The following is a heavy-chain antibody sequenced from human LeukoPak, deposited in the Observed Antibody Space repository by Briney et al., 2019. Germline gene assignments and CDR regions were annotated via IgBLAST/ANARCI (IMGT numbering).Heavy chain of an antibody. CDR3: ARTVGAKTPYFQH. J-gene: IGHJ1*01. D-gene: IGHD1-26*01. CDR1: GYTFTNYY. CDR2: INPSGGGT. Sequence: ASVKVSCKASGYTFTNYYMHRVRQAPGQGLEWMGIINPSGGGTTYAQKFQGRVTMTRDTSTSTVYMELSSLRSEDTAVYYCARTVGAKTPYFQHWGQGTLVTVSS. V-gene: IGHV1-46*03.